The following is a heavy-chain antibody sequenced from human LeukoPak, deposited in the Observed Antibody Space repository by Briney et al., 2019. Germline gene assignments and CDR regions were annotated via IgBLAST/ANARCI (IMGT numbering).Heavy chain of an antibody. CDR1: GFTVSSTY. V-gene: IGHV3-53*01. CDR2: IYSGGIT. Sequence: GGSLRLSCAASGFTVSSTYMSWVRQAPGKGLEWVSVIYSGGITSYADSVKGRFTISRDNSKNTLYLQMNSPRAEDTAVYYCATKSTPAVGTGYFQHWGQGTLVTVSS. D-gene: IGHD6-13*01. J-gene: IGHJ1*01. CDR3: ATKSTPAVGTGYFQH.